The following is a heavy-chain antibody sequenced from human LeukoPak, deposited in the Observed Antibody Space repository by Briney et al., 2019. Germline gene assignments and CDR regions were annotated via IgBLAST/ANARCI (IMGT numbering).Heavy chain of an antibody. D-gene: IGHD2-2*01. Sequence: SETLSLTCTVSGGSLSSANYYWGWIRPPPGKGLEWIGSLYYSGTTYYNPSLTSRVTISVDTPKSQFSLKLSSVTAADTAVYYCARRGYCNSTSCYESWFDPWGQGTLVTVSS. CDR2: LYYSGTT. J-gene: IGHJ5*02. V-gene: IGHV4-39*01. CDR1: GGSLSSANYY. CDR3: ARRGYCNSTSCYESWFDP.